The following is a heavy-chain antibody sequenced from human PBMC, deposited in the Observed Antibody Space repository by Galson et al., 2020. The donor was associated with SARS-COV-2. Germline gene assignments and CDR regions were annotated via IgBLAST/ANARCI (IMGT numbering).Heavy chain of an antibody. Sequence: PSLPRRVTISIDTSKNHFSLRLSSVTAADTAVYYCARNHRSSALIDYWGQGTLVTVSS. CDR3: ARNHRSSALIDY. D-gene: IGHD6-19*01. J-gene: IGHJ4*02. V-gene: IGHV4-61*03.